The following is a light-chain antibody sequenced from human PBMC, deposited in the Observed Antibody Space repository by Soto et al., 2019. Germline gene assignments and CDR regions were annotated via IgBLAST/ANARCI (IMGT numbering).Light chain of an antibody. CDR1: RSNIGAGYD. V-gene: IGLV1-40*01. J-gene: IGLJ2*01. Sequence: QSVLTQPPSLSGAPGQRVTISCTGSRSNIGAGYDVHWYQHLPGTAPKVLIFDNSNRPSGVPDRFSGSKSGTSASLAITGLRAEDGAVYSSLSYDVSGRGRAFGGGTKLPV. CDR3: LSYDVSGRGRA. CDR2: DNS.